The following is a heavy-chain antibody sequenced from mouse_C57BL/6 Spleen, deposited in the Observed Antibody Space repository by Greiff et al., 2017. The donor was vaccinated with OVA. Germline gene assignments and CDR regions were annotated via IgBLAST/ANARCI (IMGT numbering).Heavy chain of an antibody. J-gene: IGHJ3*01. V-gene: IGHV5-17*01. Sequence: EVMLVESGGGLVKPGGSLKLSCAASGFTFSDYGMHWVRQAPEKGLEWVAYISSGSSTIYYADTVKGRFTISRDNAKNTLFLQMTSLRSEDTAMYYCAREAIYYGYGFAYWGQGTLVTVSA. CDR2: ISSGSSTI. CDR1: GFTFSDYG. D-gene: IGHD2-2*01. CDR3: AREAIYYGYGFAY.